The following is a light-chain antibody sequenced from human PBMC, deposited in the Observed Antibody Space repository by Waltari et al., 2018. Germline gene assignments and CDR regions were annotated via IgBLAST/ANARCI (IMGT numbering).Light chain of an antibody. CDR3: SSHTTSSTLV. J-gene: IGLJ2*01. CDR2: DVT. V-gene: IGLV2-14*03. Sequence: QSALTQPASVSGYPGQSITISCTGSSDDVGLYKFFSWYQQHPGKVPKLLIFDVTDRPSGVSERFSGSKSGNTASLTISGLQPEDEADYYCSSHTTSSTLVFGGGTRVTVL. CDR1: SDDVGLYKF.